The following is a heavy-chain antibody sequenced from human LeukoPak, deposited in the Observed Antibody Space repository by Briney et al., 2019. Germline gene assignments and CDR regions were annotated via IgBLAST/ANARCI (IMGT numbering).Heavy chain of an antibody. D-gene: IGHD3-10*01. V-gene: IGHV3-30-3*01. CDR1: GFTFSSYA. CDR2: ISYDGSNK. CDR3: ARGSRITMVRELDY. J-gene: IGHJ4*02. Sequence: PGGSLRLSCAASGFTFSSYAMHWVRQAPGKGLEWVAVISYDGSNKYYADSVKGRFTISRDNSKNTLYLQMNSLRAEDTAVYYCARGSRITMVRELDYWGQGTLVTVSS.